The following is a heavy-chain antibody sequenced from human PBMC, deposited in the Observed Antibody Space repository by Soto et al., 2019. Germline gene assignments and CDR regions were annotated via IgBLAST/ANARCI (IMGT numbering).Heavy chain of an antibody. Sequence: QVQLVQSGAELKKPGASVKVSCKASGYTFSNYDMNWVRQATGQGPEWIGWVNPNNGDTGYAQKFQGRVTLTTDISTTTAYMELTSHRSEDTAIYYCAKVSRKGSAIDFDYWGQGTLITVSS. J-gene: IGHJ4*02. CDR3: AKVSRKGSAIDFDY. V-gene: IGHV1-8*01. CDR2: VNPNNGDT. CDR1: GYTFSNYD. D-gene: IGHD3-10*01.